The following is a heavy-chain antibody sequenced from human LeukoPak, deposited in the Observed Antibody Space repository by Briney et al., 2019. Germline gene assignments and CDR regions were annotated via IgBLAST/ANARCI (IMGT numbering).Heavy chain of an antibody. D-gene: IGHD6-6*01. J-gene: IGHJ4*02. Sequence: SETLSLTCTVSGGSISSGGYYWSWIRQHPGKGLEWIGYIYYSGSTYYNPSLKSRVTISVDTSKNQFSLKLSSVTAADTAVYYCARAEQLGEVFDYWGQGTLVTVSS. CDR3: ARAEQLGEVFDY. CDR1: GGSISSGGYY. CDR2: IYYSGST. V-gene: IGHV4-31*03.